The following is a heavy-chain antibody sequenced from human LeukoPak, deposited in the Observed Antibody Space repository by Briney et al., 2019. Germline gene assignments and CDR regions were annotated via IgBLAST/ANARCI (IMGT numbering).Heavy chain of an antibody. J-gene: IGHJ6*03. Sequence: ASVKVSCKASGYTFTSHDINWVRQATGQGLEWMGWMNPNSGNTGYAQKFQGRVTMTRNTSISTAYMELSSLRSEDTAVYYCARRMGRRQQLEKFLHYYYYMDVWGKGTTVTVSS. CDR1: GYTFTSHD. CDR2: MNPNSGNT. CDR3: ARRMGRRQQLEKFLHYYYYMDV. V-gene: IGHV1-8*01. D-gene: IGHD6-13*01.